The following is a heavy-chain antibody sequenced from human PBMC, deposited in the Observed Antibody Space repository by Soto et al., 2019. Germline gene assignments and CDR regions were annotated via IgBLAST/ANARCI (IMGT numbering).Heavy chain of an antibody. CDR2: ISYDGSNT. CDR3: AKEGGLSGSYYISSSYYFDY. V-gene: IGHV3-30*18. CDR1: GFAFSSYG. D-gene: IGHD1-26*01. Sequence: GGSLRLSCVASGFAFSSYGMHWVRQAPGKGLEWVAIISYDGSNTYYADSVKGRFTISRDNSKNTLYLQMNSLRAEDTSVYYCAKEGGLSGSYYISSSYYFDYWGQGTLVTVSS. J-gene: IGHJ4*02.